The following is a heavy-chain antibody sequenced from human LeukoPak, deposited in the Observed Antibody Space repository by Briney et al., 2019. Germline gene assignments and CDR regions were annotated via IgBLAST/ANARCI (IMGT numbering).Heavy chain of an antibody. CDR3: ARSRGVLLWFGESPRGWFDP. Sequence: ASAKVSCKTSGYPFSTWEINWVRQAAGQGLEWLGWVHPDSGNTDYAQKFRGRVTMTRNTSISTAYMELSSLRSEDTAVYYCARSRGVLLWFGESPRGWFDPWGQGTLVTVSS. D-gene: IGHD3-10*01. V-gene: IGHV1-8*01. J-gene: IGHJ5*02. CDR2: VHPDSGNT. CDR1: GYPFSTWE.